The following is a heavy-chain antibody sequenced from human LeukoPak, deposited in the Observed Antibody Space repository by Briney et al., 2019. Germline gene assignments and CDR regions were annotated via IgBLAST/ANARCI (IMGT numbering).Heavy chain of an antibody. CDR2: IYYSGST. CDR1: GGSISSGDYY. CDR3: ARDLLNYDILTGYYYYYGMDV. Sequence: SETLSLTCTVSGGSISSGDYYWSWIRQPPGKGLEWIGYIYYSGSTNYNPSLKSRVTISVDTSKNQFSLKLSSVTAADTAVYYCARDLLNYDILTGYYYYYGMDVWGQGTTVTVSS. V-gene: IGHV4-61*08. D-gene: IGHD3-9*01. J-gene: IGHJ6*02.